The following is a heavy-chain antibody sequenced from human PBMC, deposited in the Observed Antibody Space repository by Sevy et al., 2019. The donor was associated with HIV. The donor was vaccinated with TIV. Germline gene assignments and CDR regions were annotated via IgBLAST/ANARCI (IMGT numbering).Heavy chain of an antibody. V-gene: IGHV3-15*01. CDR2: IKSKTEGGTT. CDR3: TTGGSILQH. D-gene: IGHD3-16*01. J-gene: IGHJ4*02. Sequence: GGSLRLSCAASGFTFSNVWMSWVRQAPGKGLEWVGHIKSKTEGGTTDYAAPVKGRFTISRDDSKNTLDLQMNSLKAEDTALYYCTTGGSILQHWGQGTLVTVSS. CDR1: GFTFSNVW.